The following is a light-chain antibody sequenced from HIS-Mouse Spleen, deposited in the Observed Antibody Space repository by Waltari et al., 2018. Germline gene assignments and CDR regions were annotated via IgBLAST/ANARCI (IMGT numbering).Light chain of an antibody. Sequence: DIQMTHSPSAMSASVGARGTITWRASQCISNYLAWFQQKPGKVPKRLIYAASSLQSGVPSRFSGSGSGTEFTLTISSLQPEDFATYYCLQHNSYPLTFGGGTKVEIK. V-gene: IGKV1-17*03. CDR2: AAS. J-gene: IGKJ4*01. CDR3: LQHNSYPLT. CDR1: QCISNY.